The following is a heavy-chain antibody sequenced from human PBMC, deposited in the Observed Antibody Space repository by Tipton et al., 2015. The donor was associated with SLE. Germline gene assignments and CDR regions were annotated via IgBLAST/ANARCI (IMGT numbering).Heavy chain of an antibody. D-gene: IGHD6-19*01. CDR2: INFDGITT. Sequence: SLRLSCAASGFTFSSYWMYWVRQPPGKGLVWVSRINFDGITTNYADSVKGQFTISRDNAKNTLYLQMNSLRADDTAVYYCARPRAVAGTVGMDVWGQGTTVTVSS. CDR1: GFTFSSYW. CDR3: ARPRAVAGTVGMDV. V-gene: IGHV3-74*01. J-gene: IGHJ6*02.